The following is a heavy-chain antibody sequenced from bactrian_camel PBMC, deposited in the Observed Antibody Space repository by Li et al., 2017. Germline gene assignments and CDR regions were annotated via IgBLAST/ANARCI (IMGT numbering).Heavy chain of an antibody. CDR1: GFPFSRHA. D-gene: IGHD4*01. Sequence: QLVESGGGLVQPGGSLRLSCAASGFPFSRHAMSWVRQAPGKERELVSRIMSDDGATYYIDSVKGRFTMWQDADWTTVYLQMRSLKPEDTAMYYCAADQLSYYNEDDPERYYYGMKYWGEGTQVTVS. V-gene: IGHV3S40*01. CDR2: IMSDDGAT. J-gene: IGHJ7*01.